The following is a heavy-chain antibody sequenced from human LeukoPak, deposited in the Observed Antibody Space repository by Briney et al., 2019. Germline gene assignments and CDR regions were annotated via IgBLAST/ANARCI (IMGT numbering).Heavy chain of an antibody. D-gene: IGHD2-2*01. V-gene: IGHV1-8*02. Sequence: ASVKVSCKASGYTFTSYYMHWVRQATGQGLEWMGWMNPNSGNTGYAQKFQGRVTMTRNTSISTAYMELSSLRSEDTAVYYCARLGYCSSTSCSTNWFDPWGQGTLVTVSS. CDR2: MNPNSGNT. J-gene: IGHJ5*02. CDR3: ARLGYCSSTSCSTNWFDP. CDR1: GYTFTSYY.